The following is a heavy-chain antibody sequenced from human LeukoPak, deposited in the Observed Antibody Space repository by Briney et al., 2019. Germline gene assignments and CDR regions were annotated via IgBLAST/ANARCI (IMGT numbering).Heavy chain of an antibody. CDR1: RFTVSNYN. Sequence: PGGSLRLSCAASRFTVSNYNLNWVRQARGKGLEWVSFISESGTAIYYAESVKGRFTISRDIAKNSVYLQMNSLRDEDTAVYYCARGPLGWSDYWGQGLLVTVSS. J-gene: IGHJ4*02. CDR2: ISESGTAI. D-gene: IGHD1-26*01. CDR3: ARGPLGWSDY. V-gene: IGHV3-48*02.